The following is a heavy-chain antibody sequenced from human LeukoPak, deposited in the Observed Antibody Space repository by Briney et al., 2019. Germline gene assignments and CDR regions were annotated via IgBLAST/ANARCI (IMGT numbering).Heavy chain of an antibody. V-gene: IGHV4-59*01. D-gene: IGHD3-22*01. J-gene: IGHJ4*02. CDR1: GGSISSYY. Sequence: SETLSLTCTVSGGSISSYYWSWIRQPPGKGLEWIGYIYYSGSTNYNPSLKSRVTISVDTSKNQFSLKLSSVTAADTAVYYCARVKPAYYYDSSGWGFDYWGQGTLVTLSS. CDR3: ARVKPAYYYDSSGWGFDY. CDR2: IYYSGST.